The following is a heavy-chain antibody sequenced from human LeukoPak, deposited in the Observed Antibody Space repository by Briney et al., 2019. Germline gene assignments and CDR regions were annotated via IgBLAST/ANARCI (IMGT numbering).Heavy chain of an antibody. V-gene: IGHV4-39*01. CDR1: CDSISSRTYC. J-gene: IGHJ5*02. CDR2: IYYSGTT. Sequence: SETLSLTCTVSCDSISSRTYCWGWIRQPPGKGLEWIVSIYYSGTTYYNPSLKSRVTISVDTSKNQFSRKLSSVAAADTAVYYFARRIRYYTGSGSYYSWFDHWGQGTLVTVSS. D-gene: IGHD3-10*01. CDR3: ARRIRYYTGSGSYYSWFDH.